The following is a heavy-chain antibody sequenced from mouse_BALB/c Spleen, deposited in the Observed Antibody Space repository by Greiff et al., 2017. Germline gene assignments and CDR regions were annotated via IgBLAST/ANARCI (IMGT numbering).Heavy chain of an antibody. CDR3: ARGWLLPVYYYAMDY. D-gene: IGHD2-3*01. CDR1: GYSFTGYF. V-gene: IGHV1-20*02. CDR2: INPYNGDT. J-gene: IGHJ4*01. Sequence: EVQLQQSGPELVKPGASVKISCKASGYSFTGYFMNWVMQSHGKSLEWIGRINPYNGDTFYNQKFKGKATLTVDKSSSTAHMELRSLASEDSAVYYCARGWLLPVYYYAMDYWGQGTSVTVSS.